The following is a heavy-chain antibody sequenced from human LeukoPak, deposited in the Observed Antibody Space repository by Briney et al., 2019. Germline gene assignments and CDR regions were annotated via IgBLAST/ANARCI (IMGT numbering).Heavy chain of an antibody. CDR2: IYYSGST. V-gene: IGHV4-59*08. CDR3: ARQTGTTVTPYYFDY. J-gene: IGHJ4*02. Sequence: SEPLSLPCTLSGGSIRSYYWSWIRQPPGRGREWIGYIYYSGSTNYDPSLKSRVTISVDTSKNQYSLKLSSGTATDTAVYYCARQTGTTVTPYYFDYWGQGTLVTVSS. D-gene: IGHD4-17*01. CDR1: GGSIRSYY.